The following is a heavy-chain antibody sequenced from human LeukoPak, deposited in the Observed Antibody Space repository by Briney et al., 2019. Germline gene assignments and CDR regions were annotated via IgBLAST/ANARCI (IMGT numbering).Heavy chain of an antibody. CDR3: TRDVRSKYFDL. Sequence: GGSLRLSCAASGFMFKNCGMHWVRQAPGKGLEWVVVIRYDGSNQYYADSVKGRFTISRDNSKNTLYLQMNSLRAEDTAVYYCTRDVRSKYFDLWGRGTLVTVSS. CDR2: IRYDGSNQ. D-gene: IGHD4-11*01. J-gene: IGHJ2*01. V-gene: IGHV3-33*01. CDR1: GFMFKNCG.